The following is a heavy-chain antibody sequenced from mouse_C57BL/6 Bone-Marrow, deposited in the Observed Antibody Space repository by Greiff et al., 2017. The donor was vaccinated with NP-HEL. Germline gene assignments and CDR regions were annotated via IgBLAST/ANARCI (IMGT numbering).Heavy chain of an antibody. CDR3: ARGLRRGTDAMDY. D-gene: IGHD2-4*01. CDR2: IDPEDGET. V-gene: IGHV14-2*01. Sequence: VQLKESGAELVKPGASVKLSCTASGFNIKDYYMHWVKQRTEQGLEWIGRIDPEDGETKYAPKFQGKATITADTSSNTAYLQLSSLTSEDTAVYYCARGLRRGTDAMDYWGQGTSVTVSS. CDR1: GFNIKDYY. J-gene: IGHJ4*01.